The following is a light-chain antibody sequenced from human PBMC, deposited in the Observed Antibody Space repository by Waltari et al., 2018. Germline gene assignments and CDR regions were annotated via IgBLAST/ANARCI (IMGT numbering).Light chain of an antibody. J-gene: IGKJ4*01. V-gene: IGKV3-20*01. Sequence: TQSPDTLSLSPAARATLSCRASQHITNNYLAWYQQKPGLAPRLLIYDSSSRATGVPDRFSGSGSGTDFSLTIGRLEPEDYAVYYCQQYENSPLTFGGGTQV. CDR1: QHITNNY. CDR2: DSS. CDR3: QQYENSPLT.